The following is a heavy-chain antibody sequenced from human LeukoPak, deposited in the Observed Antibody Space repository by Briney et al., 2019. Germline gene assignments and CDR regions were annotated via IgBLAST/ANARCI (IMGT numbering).Heavy chain of an antibody. CDR1: GGSISSYY. V-gene: IGHV4-59*01. J-gene: IGHJ2*01. D-gene: IGHD3-22*01. Sequence: SETLSLTCTVSGGSISSYYWSWIRQPPGKGLEWIGYIYYSGSTNYNPSLKSRVTISVDTSKNQFSLKLSSVTAADTAVYYCARWVRGYYDSSGYYRYFDLWGRGTLVTVSS. CDR3: ARWVRGYYDSSGYYRYFDL. CDR2: IYYSGST.